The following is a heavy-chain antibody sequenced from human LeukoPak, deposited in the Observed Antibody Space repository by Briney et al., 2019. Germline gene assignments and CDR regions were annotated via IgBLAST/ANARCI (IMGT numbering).Heavy chain of an antibody. CDR1: GFTFSTYA. J-gene: IGHJ6*03. Sequence: PGVSLRLSCAASGFTFSTYAMSWVRQAPEKGLEWVAGISGSGGNTNYADSVKGRFTISRDHSKNTLYLQMNSLRGEDTAVYYCAKDKDGGWSGYYYYMDVWGKGTTVTVSS. CDR3: AKDKDGGWSGYYYYMDV. D-gene: IGHD3-3*01. V-gene: IGHV3-23*01. CDR2: ISGSGGNT.